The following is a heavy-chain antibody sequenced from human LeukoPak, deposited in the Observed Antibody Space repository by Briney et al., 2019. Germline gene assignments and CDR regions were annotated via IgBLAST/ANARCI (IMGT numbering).Heavy chain of an antibody. D-gene: IGHD6-13*01. J-gene: IGHJ4*02. CDR2: INPSVGST. CDR3: ARGNCIAAAGI. CDR1: GYTFTNYY. V-gene: IGHV1-46*01. Sequence: ASVKVSCKASGYTFTNYYMHWVRQAPGQGLEWMGIINPSVGSTSYPQKFHGGVTMTRHTSTSSVYMKLSSLRTEGKAVYYWARGNCIAAAGIWGQGTLVTVSS.